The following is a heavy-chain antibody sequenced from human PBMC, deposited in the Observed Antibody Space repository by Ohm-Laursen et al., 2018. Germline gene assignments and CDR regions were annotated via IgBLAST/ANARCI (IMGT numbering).Heavy chain of an antibody. CDR2: ISWNSGSI. D-gene: IGHD3-10*01. V-gene: IGHV3-9*01. CDR1: GFTFSSYA. J-gene: IGHJ4*02. Sequence: SLRLSCTASGFTFSSYAMHWVRQAPGKGLEWVSGISWNSGSIGYADSVKGRFTISRDNAKNSLYLQMNSLRAEDTALYYCAKDPYGSGSYWLDYWGQGTLVTVSS. CDR3: AKDPYGSGSYWLDY.